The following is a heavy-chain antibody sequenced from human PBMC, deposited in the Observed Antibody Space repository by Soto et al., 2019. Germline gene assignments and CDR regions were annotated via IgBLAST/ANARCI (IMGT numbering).Heavy chain of an antibody. Sequence: GGSLRLSCAASGFPLSTYGMTWVRQAPGKGLEWVSAITGTGGNTYYVDSVKGRFTSSRDNSKNMLYLQVNSLRVEDTAVYYCARIRGYLYGLDVCGQGTTVTVSS. V-gene: IGHV3-23*01. CDR1: GFPLSTYG. CDR3: ARIRGYLYGLDV. J-gene: IGHJ6*02. CDR2: ITGTGGNT.